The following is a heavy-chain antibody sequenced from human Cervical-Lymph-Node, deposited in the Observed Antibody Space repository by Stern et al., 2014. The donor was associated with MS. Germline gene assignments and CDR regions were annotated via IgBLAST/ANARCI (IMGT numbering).Heavy chain of an antibody. CDR1: GGSISSDNYY. J-gene: IGHJ6*02. CDR3: ARDHFTTSLDV. Sequence: QVQLVQSGPGLVKPSQTLSLTCTVSGGSISSDNYYWTWIRQHPGKGLEWIGHIYYSGTTYYNPSLKSRVSITVDTSQNLFSLMLSSVTAADTAVYYCARDHFTTSLDVWGHGTTVTVS. D-gene: IGHD3-22*01. CDR2: IYYSGTT. V-gene: IGHV4-31*03.